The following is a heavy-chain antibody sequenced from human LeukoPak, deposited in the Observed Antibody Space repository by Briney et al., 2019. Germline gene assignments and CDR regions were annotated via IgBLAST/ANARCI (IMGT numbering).Heavy chain of an antibody. J-gene: IGHJ4*02. V-gene: IGHV1-2*06. CDR3: ARMYSSGWYDDY. CDR1: GYTFTGYY. CDR2: INPNSGGT. Sequence: GASVKVSCXASGYTFTGYYMHWVRQAPGQGLEWMGRINPNSGGTNYAQKFQGRVTMTRDTSISTAYMELSRLRSDDTAVYYCARMYSSGWYDDYWGQGTLVTVSS. D-gene: IGHD6-19*01.